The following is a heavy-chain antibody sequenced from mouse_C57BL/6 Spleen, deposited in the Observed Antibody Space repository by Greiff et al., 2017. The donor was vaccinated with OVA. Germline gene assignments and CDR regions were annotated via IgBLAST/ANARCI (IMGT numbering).Heavy chain of an antibody. CDR1: GYTFTDYN. Sequence: EVQLQQSGPELVKPGASVKMSCKASGYTFTDYNMHWVKQSHGKSLEWIGYINPNNGGTSYNQKFKGKATLTVNKSSSTAYMELRSLTSEESAVYYCARKGQRRPYDFDYWGQGTTLTVSS. V-gene: IGHV1-22*01. D-gene: IGHD3-2*02. CDR3: ARKGQRRPYDFDY. CDR2: INPNNGGT. J-gene: IGHJ2*01.